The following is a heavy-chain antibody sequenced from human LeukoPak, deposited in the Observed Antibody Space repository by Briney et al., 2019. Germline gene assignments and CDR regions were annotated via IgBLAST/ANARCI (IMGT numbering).Heavy chain of an antibody. CDR2: ISSSSSTI. J-gene: IGHJ4*02. V-gene: IGHV3-48*01. CDR1: GFTFSNYN. CDR3: ARGIDDYVWGSYRYRLDY. D-gene: IGHD3-16*02. Sequence: GGSLRLSCAASGFTFSNYNMNWVRQTPGKGLEWVSYISSSSSTIHYADSVKGRFTISRDNAKNSLYLQMHSLRAEDTALYYCARGIDDYVWGSYRYRLDYWGQGTLVTVSS.